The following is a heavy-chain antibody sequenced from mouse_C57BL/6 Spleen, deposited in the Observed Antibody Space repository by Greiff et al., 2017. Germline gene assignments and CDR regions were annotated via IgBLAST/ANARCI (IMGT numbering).Heavy chain of an antibody. V-gene: IGHV1-49*01. J-gene: IGHJ3*01. Sequence: RVESGAGLVRPGSSVKLSCTDSYFAFMASAMHWVQQRPGHGLEWIGSFTMYSDATEYSENFKGKATLTANTSASTAYMELSSLTAEDSAVYYCAREEHDGGFAYWGQGTLVTVSA. CDR2: FTMYSDAT. CDR3: AREEHDGGFAY. CDR1: YFAFMASA. D-gene: IGHD2-12*01.